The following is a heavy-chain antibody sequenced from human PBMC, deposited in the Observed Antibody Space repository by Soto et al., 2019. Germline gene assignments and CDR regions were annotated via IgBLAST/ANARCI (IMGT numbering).Heavy chain of an antibody. V-gene: IGHV3-23*01. CDR2: ISGSGGTT. D-gene: IGHD4-17*01. CDR3: AKDLGVYHYGDQIEY. CDR1: GFTFSSYA. Sequence: AGSLRLSCAGSGFTFSSYAMSWVRQAPGKGLEWVSAISGSGGTTYYADSVKGRFTISRDNSKNTLYLQMNSLRAGDTAVYYCAKDLGVYHYGDQIEYWGQGTLVTVSS. J-gene: IGHJ4*02.